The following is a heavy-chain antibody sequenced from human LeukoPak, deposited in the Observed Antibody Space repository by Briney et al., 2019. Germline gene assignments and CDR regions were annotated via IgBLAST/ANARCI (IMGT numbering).Heavy chain of an antibody. V-gene: IGHV3-74*01. Sequence: GGSLRLACAASGFSISTYYMYWVRHAPGREMVWVSRINPDGSRPAHADSVRGRFTISRDNAKNTLYLEMNSLRADDTAVYYCATYNWGSAFDIWGQGTIVTVSS. D-gene: IGHD7-27*01. J-gene: IGHJ3*02. CDR1: GFSISTYY. CDR3: ATYNWGSAFDI. CDR2: INPDGSRP.